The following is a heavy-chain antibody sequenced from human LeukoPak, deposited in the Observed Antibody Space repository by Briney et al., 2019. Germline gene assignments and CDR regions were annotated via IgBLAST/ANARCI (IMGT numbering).Heavy chain of an antibody. CDR3: AREGYCSSTSCSGDY. V-gene: IGHV4-39*07. CDR1: GGSISSSSYY. Sequence: SETLSLTCTVSGGSISSSSYYWGWLRQPPGKGLEWIGSIYYSGSTYYNPSHKSRVTISVDTSKNQFSLKLSSVTAADTAVYYCAREGYCSSTSCSGDYWGQGTLVTVSS. J-gene: IGHJ4*02. CDR2: IYYSGST. D-gene: IGHD2-2*01.